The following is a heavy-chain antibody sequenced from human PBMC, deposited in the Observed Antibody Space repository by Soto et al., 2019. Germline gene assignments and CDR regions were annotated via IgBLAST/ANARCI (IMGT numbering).Heavy chain of an antibody. Sequence: GGSLKLSCEASGFTFSSYGMHWVRQVPGKELGRVAVIWYDGSNKYYADSVKGRFTISRDNSKNTLYLQMNSLRAEDTAVYYCARGPRYSSGYFDLWGRGTLVTVSS. CDR1: GFTFSSYG. J-gene: IGHJ2*01. V-gene: IGHV3-33*01. D-gene: IGHD2-2*02. CDR2: IWYDGSNK. CDR3: ARGPRYSSGYFDL.